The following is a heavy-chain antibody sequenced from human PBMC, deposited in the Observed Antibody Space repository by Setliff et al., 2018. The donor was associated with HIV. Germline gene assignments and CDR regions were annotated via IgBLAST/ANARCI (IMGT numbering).Heavy chain of an antibody. V-gene: IGHV3-43*01. CDR2: ISWDGGNT. J-gene: IGHJ6*03. D-gene: IGHD3-3*01. CDR1: GFTFDDYT. CDR3: ARIGNLWSGYYPYYYYYYMDV. Sequence: GGSLRLSCAASGFTFDDYTMHWVRQAPGKGLEWVSIISWDGGNTYYADSVKGRFTISRDNSKNSLYLQMNSLRAEDAAVYYCARIGNLWSGYYPYYYYYYMDVWGKGTTVTVSS.